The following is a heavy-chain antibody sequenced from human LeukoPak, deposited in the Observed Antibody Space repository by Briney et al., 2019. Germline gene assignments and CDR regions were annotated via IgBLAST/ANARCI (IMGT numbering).Heavy chain of an antibody. CDR1: GFTFSSYE. V-gene: IGHV3-48*03. Sequence: GGSLRLSCAASGFTFSSYEMNWVRQAPGKALEWVSYISSSGSTIYYADSVKGRFTISRDNAEKSLHLQMNSLRAEDTAVYYCVGFYYYGMDVWGQGTTVTVSS. CDR3: VGFYYYGMDV. CDR2: ISSSGSTI. J-gene: IGHJ6*02.